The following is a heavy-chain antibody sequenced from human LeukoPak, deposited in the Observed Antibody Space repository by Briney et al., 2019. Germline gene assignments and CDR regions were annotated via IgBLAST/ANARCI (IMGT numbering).Heavy chain of an antibody. CDR1: GFTFNTYG. CDR2: IQYDGGNK. Sequence: GGSLRLSCTASGFTFNTYGMHWVRQAPGKGLEWVAFIQYDGGNKYFADSVKGRFTISRDNSKNTLYLQINSLRPEDAAVYYCARGSGRNPYYFDYWGQGTLVTVSS. CDR3: ARGSGRNPYYFDY. J-gene: IGHJ4*02. V-gene: IGHV3-30*02. D-gene: IGHD3-10*01.